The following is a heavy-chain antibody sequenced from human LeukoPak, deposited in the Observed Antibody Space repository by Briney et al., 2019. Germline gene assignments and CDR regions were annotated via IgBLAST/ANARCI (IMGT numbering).Heavy chain of an antibody. Sequence: PSETLSLTCAVYGGSFSGYYWSWIRQPPGKGLEWIGEFNHSGSTNYNPSLKSRVTISVDTSKNQFSLKLSSVTAADTAVYYCARSGGTSARVNAFDIWGPGTMVTVSS. V-gene: IGHV4-34*01. CDR2: FNHSGST. CDR3: ARSGGTSARVNAFDI. CDR1: GGSFSGYY. J-gene: IGHJ3*02. D-gene: IGHD2-15*01.